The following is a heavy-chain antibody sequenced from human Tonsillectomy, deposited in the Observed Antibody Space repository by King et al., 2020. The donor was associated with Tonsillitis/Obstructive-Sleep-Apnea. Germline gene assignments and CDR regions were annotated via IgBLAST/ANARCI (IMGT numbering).Heavy chain of an antibody. J-gene: IGHJ5*02. CDR2: IYYTCTT. Sequence: QLQESGPGLVKPSETLSLTCTVSGVSINSSSYYWGWVRQPPGKGLEWIGSIYYTCTTSYNPSLKSRVTIYVYTSQKQFSLKLSSVTAADTAVYYCARHLYFYDTSGYSQFDPWDQGTLVTVSS. CDR3: ARHLYFYDTSGYSQFDP. D-gene: IGHD3-22*01. CDR1: GVSINSSSYY. V-gene: IGHV4-39*01.